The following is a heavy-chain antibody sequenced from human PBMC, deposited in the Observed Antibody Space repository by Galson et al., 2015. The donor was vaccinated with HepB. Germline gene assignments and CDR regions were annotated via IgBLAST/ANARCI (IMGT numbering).Heavy chain of an antibody. CDR3: ASFQVGEFGPIKKDY. D-gene: IGHD3-10*01. CDR1: GFTFSSYW. Sequence: SLRLSCAASGFTFSSYWMSWVRQAPGKGLEWVANIKQDGSEKYYVDSVKGRFTISRDNAKNSLYLQMNSLRAEDTAVYYCASFQVGEFGPIKKDYWGQGTLVTVSS. V-gene: IGHV3-7*01. CDR2: IKQDGSEK. J-gene: IGHJ4*02.